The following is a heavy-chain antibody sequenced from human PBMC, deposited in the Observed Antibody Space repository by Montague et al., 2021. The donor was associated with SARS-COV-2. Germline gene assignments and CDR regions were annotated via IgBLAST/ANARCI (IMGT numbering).Heavy chain of an antibody. V-gene: IGHV4-39*02. D-gene: IGHD3-22*01. J-gene: IGHJ3*01. Sequence: IYYTGNTYYNPSLKSRVTISVVTSKNHFTLKLSSLTAAEAAVYYCARLKRYFDSSGSPSAFDFWGQGTKVTASS. CDR2: IYYTGNT. CDR3: ARLKRYFDSSGSPSAFDF.